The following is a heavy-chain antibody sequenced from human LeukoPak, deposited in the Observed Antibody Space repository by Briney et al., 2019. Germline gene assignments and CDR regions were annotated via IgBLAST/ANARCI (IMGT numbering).Heavy chain of an antibody. Sequence: PGRSLRLSCAASGFIFSTYGMNWVRQAPGKGLEWVSYVSSSSSTIYYADSVKGRFTISRDNAKNSLYLQMNSLRDEDTAVYFCARDHGLAAAGTFDYWGQGTLVTVSS. CDR3: ARDHGLAAAGTFDY. CDR2: VSSSSSTI. CDR1: GFIFSTYG. V-gene: IGHV3-48*02. D-gene: IGHD6-13*01. J-gene: IGHJ4*02.